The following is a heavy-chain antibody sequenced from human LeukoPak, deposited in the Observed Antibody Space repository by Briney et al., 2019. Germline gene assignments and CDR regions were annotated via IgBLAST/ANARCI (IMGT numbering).Heavy chain of an antibody. CDR2: MNPNSGNT. CDR1: GYTFTSYD. V-gene: IGHV1-8*03. CDR3: AKDLGGLGQWLARDYYYGMDV. D-gene: IGHD6-19*01. J-gene: IGHJ6*02. Sequence: GASVKVSCKASGYTFTSYDINWVRQATGQGLEWMGWMNPNSGNTGYAQKFQGRVTITRNTSISTAYMELSSLRSEDTALYYCAKDLGGLGQWLARDYYYGMDVWGQGTTVTVSS.